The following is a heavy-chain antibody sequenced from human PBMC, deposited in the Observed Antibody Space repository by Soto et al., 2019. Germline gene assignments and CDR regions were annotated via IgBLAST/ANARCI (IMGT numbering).Heavy chain of an antibody. CDR3: ARRSNWFDP. Sequence: SETLSLTCTVSGGSISSYYWSWIRQPPGKGLEWIGYIYYSGSTNYNPSLKSRVTISVDTSKNQFSLKLSSVTAAETAVYYCARRSNWFDPWGQGTLVTVSS. CDR1: GGSISSYY. J-gene: IGHJ5*02. V-gene: IGHV4-59*08. CDR2: IYYSGST.